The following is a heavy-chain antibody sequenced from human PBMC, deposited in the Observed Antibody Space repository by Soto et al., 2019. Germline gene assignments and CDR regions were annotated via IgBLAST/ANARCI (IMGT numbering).Heavy chain of an antibody. CDR3: ARGGGYTASGGNSGLWFDP. J-gene: IGHJ5*02. Sequence: TPSPTCTVPGGSLGRGGYFWVWIRQHPGEGLEWIGHISSSGCPNPNQSLKSRVSMSVDTSNNQFSLKLTSVTVADTAVYYCARGGGYTASGGNSGLWFDPWGQGTLVTVSS. D-gene: IGHD5-18*01. CDR1: GGSLGRGGYF. V-gene: IGHV4-31*03. CDR2: ISSSGCP.